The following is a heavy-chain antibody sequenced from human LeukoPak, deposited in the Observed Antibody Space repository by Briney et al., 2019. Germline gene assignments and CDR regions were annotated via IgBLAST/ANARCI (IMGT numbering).Heavy chain of an antibody. CDR1: GFTFSDYY. CDR3: ARHIAAAYEGFDY. Sequence: PGGSLRLSCAASGFTFSDYYMSWLRQAPGKGLEWVSYISSSGSTIYYADSVKGRFTISRDNAKNSLYLQMNSLRAEDTAVYYCARHIAAAYEGFDYWGQGTLVTVSS. J-gene: IGHJ4*02. D-gene: IGHD6-13*01. V-gene: IGHV3-11*01. CDR2: ISSSGSTI.